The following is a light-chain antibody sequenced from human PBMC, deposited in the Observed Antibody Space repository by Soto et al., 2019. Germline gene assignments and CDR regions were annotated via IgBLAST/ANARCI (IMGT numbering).Light chain of an antibody. CDR2: KAS. J-gene: IGKJ1*01. CDR1: QTISSW. Sequence: DIPIAQSPSTLSGSVGARVTITCRASQTISSWLAWYQQKPGKAPKLLIYKASTLKSGVPSRFSGSGSGTEFTITISSLQPDDFETYDCQHYNSYSEAFGQGTKVDIK. V-gene: IGKV1-5*03. CDR3: QHYNSYSEA.